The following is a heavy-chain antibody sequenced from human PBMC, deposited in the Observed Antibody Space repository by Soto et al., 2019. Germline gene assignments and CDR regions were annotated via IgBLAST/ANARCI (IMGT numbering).Heavy chain of an antibody. J-gene: IGHJ4*02. V-gene: IGHV3-74*01. CDR2: INTDGSGT. Sequence: EVQLVESGGGLVQPGGPLRLSCAASGFTFRTYWMHWVRQVAGKGLEWVSHINTDGSGTSYADSVKGRFTISRDNAKNTLYLQMNNLRAEDTALYHCASPTVGGFDRWGQGTLVTVSS. D-gene: IGHD3-16*01. CDR1: GFTFRTYW. CDR3: ASPTVGGFDR.